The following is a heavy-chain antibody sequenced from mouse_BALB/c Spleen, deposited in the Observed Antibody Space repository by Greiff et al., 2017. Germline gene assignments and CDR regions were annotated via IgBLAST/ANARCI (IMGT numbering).Heavy chain of an antibody. CDR3: ARSTATETYYFDY. J-gene: IGHJ2*01. Sequence: VQLQQSGAELVRPGVSVKISCKGSGYTFTDYAMHWVKQSHAKSLEWIGVISTYYGDASYNQKFKGKATMTVDKSSSTAYMELARLTSEDSAIYYCARSTATETYYFDYWGQGTTLTVSS. V-gene: IGHV1S137*01. CDR1: GYTFTDYA. D-gene: IGHD1-2*01. CDR2: ISTYYGDA.